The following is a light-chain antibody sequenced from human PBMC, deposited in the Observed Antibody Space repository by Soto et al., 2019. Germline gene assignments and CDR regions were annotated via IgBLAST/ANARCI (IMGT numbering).Light chain of an antibody. Sequence: QSALTQPASVSGSPGQSITISCTATSNDVWTYNLVSWYQQEPGKAPKLMIYEGSKRPSGVSNRFSGSKSGNTASLTISGLQAEDEAHYYCCSYVGSDTYVIFGGGTKLTVL. CDR3: CSYVGSDTYVI. J-gene: IGLJ2*01. CDR1: SNDVWTYNL. CDR2: EGS. V-gene: IGLV2-23*01.